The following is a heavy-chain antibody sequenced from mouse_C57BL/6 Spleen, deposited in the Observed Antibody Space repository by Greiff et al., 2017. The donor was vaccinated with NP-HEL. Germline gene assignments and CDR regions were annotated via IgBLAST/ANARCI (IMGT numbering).Heavy chain of an antibody. Sequence: EVQLQQSGPELVKPGASVKISCKASGYTFTDYYMNWVKQSHGKSLEWIGDINPNNGGTSYNQKFKGKATLTVDKSSSTAYMELRSLTSEDSAVYYCARKDSSGYHYFDYWGQGTTLTVSS. D-gene: IGHD3-2*02. J-gene: IGHJ2*01. CDR3: ARKDSSGYHYFDY. CDR2: INPNNGGT. CDR1: GYTFTDYY. V-gene: IGHV1-26*01.